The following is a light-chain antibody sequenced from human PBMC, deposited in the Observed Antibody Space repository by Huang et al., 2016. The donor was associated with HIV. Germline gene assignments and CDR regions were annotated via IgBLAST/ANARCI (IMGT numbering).Light chain of an antibody. Sequence: DIQMTQSPSSLSASVGDRITITCRASQGVSDCLAWYQHKPGKAPRLLMHTTSRLESGLPSRFSGSGSGSDFTLTISNLQPEDFATYYCHQYYSIFHTFGQGTKLEIK. CDR2: TTS. CDR1: QGVSDC. V-gene: IGKV1-NL1*01. CDR3: HQYYSIFHT. J-gene: IGKJ2*01.